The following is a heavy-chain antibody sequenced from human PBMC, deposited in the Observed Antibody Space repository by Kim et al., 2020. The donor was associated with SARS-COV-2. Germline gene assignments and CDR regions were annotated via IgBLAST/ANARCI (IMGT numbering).Heavy chain of an antibody. D-gene: IGHD3-3*01. V-gene: IGHV4-34*01. J-gene: IGHJ6*03. CDR3: ARAYYDFWSGYYTSRYMDV. Sequence: SETLSLTCAVYGGSFSGYYWSWIRQPPGKGLEWIGEINHSGSTNYNPSLKSRVTISVDTSKNQFSLKLSSVTAADTAVYYCARAYYDFWSGYYTSRYMDVWGKGTTVTVSS. CDR2: INHSGST. CDR1: GGSFSGYY.